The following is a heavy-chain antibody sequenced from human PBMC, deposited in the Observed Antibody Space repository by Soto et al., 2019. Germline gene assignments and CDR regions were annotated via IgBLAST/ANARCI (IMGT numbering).Heavy chain of an antibody. CDR1: GFTFSSYA. D-gene: IGHD3-3*01. CDR3: AKDLRSGASFGVTEGGAFDI. Sequence: GGSLRLSCAASGFTFSSYAMSWVRQAPGKGLEWVSAISGSGGSTYYADSVKGRFTISRDNSKNTLYLQMNSLRAEDTAVYYCAKDLRSGASFGVTEGGAFDIWGQGTMVTVSS. J-gene: IGHJ3*02. V-gene: IGHV3-23*01. CDR2: ISGSGGST.